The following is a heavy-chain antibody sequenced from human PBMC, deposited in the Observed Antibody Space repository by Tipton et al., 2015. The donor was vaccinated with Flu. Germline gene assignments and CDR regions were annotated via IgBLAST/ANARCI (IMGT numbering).Heavy chain of an antibody. CDR2: INPNSGGT. V-gene: IGHV1-2*06. Sequence: QLVQSGAEVKKPGASVKVSCKASGYTFTGYYMHWVRQAPGQGLEWMGRINPNSGGTNYAQKFQGRVTMTRDTSISTAYMELSRLRSDDTAVYYCARDHMGSWAAASAYYYGMDVWGQGTPVTVAS. D-gene: IGHD6-25*01. CDR1: GYTFTGYY. CDR3: ARDHMGSWAAASAYYYGMDV. J-gene: IGHJ6*02.